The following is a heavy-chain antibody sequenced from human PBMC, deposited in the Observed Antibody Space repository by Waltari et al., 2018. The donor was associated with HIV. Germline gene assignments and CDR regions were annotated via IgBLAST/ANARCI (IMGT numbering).Heavy chain of an antibody. CDR3: ARQRGSGLWYFDL. J-gene: IGHJ2*01. V-gene: IGHV4-39*01. CDR2: ISHTGGTT. CDR1: GGSISSNYYF. D-gene: IGHD3-10*01. Sequence: QSQLQESDPGLVKPSETLSLTCTVSGGSISSNYYFWAWVRQPPGKGLEWIGTISHTGGTTYYHPSRKSRVIISIDTSKDQSSLKLSSMTATDTAVYYCARQRGSGLWYFDLWGRGTLVSVSS.